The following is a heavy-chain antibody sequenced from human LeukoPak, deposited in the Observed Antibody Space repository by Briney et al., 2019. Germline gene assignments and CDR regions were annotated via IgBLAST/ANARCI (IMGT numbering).Heavy chain of an antibody. CDR1: GGSISSGDYY. V-gene: IGHV4-30-4*01. CDR3: ARLGGTYLSYWFFDL. J-gene: IGHJ2*01. CDR2: IYYSGST. Sequence: SQTLSLTCTVSGGSISSGDYYWSWIRQPPGKGLEWIGYIYYSGSTYYNPSPKSRVTISVDTSKNQFSLKLSSVTAADTAVYYCARLGGTYLSYWFFDLWGRGTLVTVPS. D-gene: IGHD1-26*01.